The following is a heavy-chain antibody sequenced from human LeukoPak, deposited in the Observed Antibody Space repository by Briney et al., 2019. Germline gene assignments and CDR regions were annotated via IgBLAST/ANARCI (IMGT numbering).Heavy chain of an antibody. D-gene: IGHD6-13*01. CDR3: AKAYSLAAAGTLFDY. CDR1: GFTFSSSA. CDR2: ISWNSGSI. Sequence: GGSLRLSCAASGFTFSSSAMSWVRQAPGKGLEWVSGISWNSGSIGYADSVKGRFTISRDNAKNSLYLQMNSLRAEDTALYYCAKAYSLAAAGTLFDYWGQGTLVTVSS. V-gene: IGHV3-9*01. J-gene: IGHJ4*02.